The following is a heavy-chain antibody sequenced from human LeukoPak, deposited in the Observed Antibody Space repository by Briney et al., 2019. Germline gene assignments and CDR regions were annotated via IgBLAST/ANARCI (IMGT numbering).Heavy chain of an antibody. Sequence: PGGSLRLSCAASGFTFSSYAMSRVRQAPGKELEWVSAISGSGGSTYYADSVKGRFTISRDNSKNTLYLQMNSLRAEDTAVYYCAIGPYSSGWYPDDYWGQGTLVTVSS. CDR2: ISGSGGST. D-gene: IGHD6-19*01. J-gene: IGHJ4*02. V-gene: IGHV3-23*01. CDR3: AIGPYSSGWYPDDY. CDR1: GFTFSSYA.